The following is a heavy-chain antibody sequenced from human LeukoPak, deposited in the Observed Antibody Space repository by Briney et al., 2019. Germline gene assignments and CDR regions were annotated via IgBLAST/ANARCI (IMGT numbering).Heavy chain of an antibody. V-gene: IGHV3-33*03. J-gene: IGHJ4*02. CDR2: IWYDGSDK. Sequence: GGSLRLSCAASGFTFSNYAMRWVRQAPGKGLEWVAVIWYDGSDKYYADSVKGRFTISRDNSKNTRYLQMTSLRAEDTAVYYCPKDASDGSSSPYYFDYWGQGTLLTVSS. CDR3: PKDASDGSSSPYYFDY. D-gene: IGHD6-6*01. CDR1: GFTFSNYA.